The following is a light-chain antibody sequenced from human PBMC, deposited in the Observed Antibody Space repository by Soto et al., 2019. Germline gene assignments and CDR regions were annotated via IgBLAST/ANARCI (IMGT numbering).Light chain of an antibody. V-gene: IGKV3-20*01. J-gene: IGKJ1*01. CDR1: QSVSNNY. CDR3: QQYAASPRT. Sequence: EVVLTQSPGTLSLSPRERATLSCRASQSVSNNYLAWYQHKPGQAPRLLIYGASNRAPGIPDRFSGSGSGPDVTLTISRLEPEDFEVYYCQQYAASPRTFGQGTLVEVK. CDR2: GAS.